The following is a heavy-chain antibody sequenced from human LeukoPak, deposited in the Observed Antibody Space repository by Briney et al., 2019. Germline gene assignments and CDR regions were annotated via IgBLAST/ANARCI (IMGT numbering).Heavy chain of an antibody. CDR2: IKSDGTYT. CDR3: ARGVPTAMRSAYDF. Sequence: GGSLRLSCAASGFTLSSYLMHWVRHGPGKGLVWVSSIKSDGTYTTYADSVKGRFTISRDNAKNTLYVQMNSLRAEDTAVYYCARGVPTAMRSAYDFWGQGTVVTVSA. D-gene: IGHD5-18*01. CDR1: GFTLSSYL. V-gene: IGHV3-74*01. J-gene: IGHJ3*01.